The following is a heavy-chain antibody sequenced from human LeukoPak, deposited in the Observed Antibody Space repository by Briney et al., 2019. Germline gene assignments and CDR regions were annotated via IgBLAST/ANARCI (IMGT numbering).Heavy chain of an antibody. V-gene: IGHV3-23*01. CDR3: ARDNNYYGSGSVFDY. J-gene: IGHJ4*02. CDR1: GFTFSSYG. Sequence: GGSLRLSCAASGFTFSSYGMSWVRQAPGKGLEWVSAISGSGGSTYYADSVKGRFTISRDNAKNSLYLQMNSLRAEDTAVYYCARDNNYYGSGSVFDYWGQGTLVTVSS. CDR2: ISGSGGST. D-gene: IGHD3-10*01.